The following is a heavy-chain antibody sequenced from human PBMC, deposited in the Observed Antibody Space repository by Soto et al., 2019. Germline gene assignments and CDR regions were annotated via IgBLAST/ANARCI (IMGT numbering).Heavy chain of an antibody. V-gene: IGHV1-18*01. CDR1: GYIFANYG. D-gene: IGHD3-16*01. CDR2: ISPYSGNT. Sequence: QVQLVQSGDEVMKPGSSVKVSCKASGYIFANYGIAWVRQAPGQGLEWMGWISPYSGNTNYASKVQGRLTMTTDTSTSTACMDLGSLTSEATAVYYCAMLDNYVTPTPQDVCGQGTTVTVSS. J-gene: IGHJ6*02. CDR3: AMLDNYVTPTPQDV.